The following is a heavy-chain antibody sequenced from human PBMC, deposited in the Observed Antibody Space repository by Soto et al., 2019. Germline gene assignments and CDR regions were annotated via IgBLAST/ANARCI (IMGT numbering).Heavy chain of an antibody. CDR2: IIPIFGTA. CDR3: ARAGGRNSGGIDY. V-gene: IGHV1-69*01. CDR1: GSTFSSYS. D-gene: IGHD1-26*01. Sequence: QVQLVQSGAEVKKPGSSVKVSCKASGSTFSSYSINWVRQAPGQGLEWMGEIIPIFGTANYAHKVQGRVTITADESTSTAYMELSSLRSEDTAVYYCARAGGRNSGGIDYWGQGTLVTVSS. J-gene: IGHJ4*02.